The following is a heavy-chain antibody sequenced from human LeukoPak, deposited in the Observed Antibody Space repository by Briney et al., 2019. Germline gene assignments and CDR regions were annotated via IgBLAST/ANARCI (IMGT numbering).Heavy chain of an antibody. V-gene: IGHV3-48*02. CDR2: ISSSSSTI. J-gene: IGHJ3*02. CDR3: ARSMVRGGYAFDI. CDR1: GFTVSSYS. D-gene: IGHD3-10*01. Sequence: GGSLRLSCAASGFTVSSYSMNWVRQAPGKGLEWVSYISSSSSTIYYADSVKGRFTISRDNAKNSLYLQMNSLRDEDTAVYYCARSMVRGGYAFDIWGQGTMVTVSS.